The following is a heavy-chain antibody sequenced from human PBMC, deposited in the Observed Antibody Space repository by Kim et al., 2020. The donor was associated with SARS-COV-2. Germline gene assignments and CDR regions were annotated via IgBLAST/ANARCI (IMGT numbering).Heavy chain of an antibody. J-gene: IGHJ6*02. CDR2: IFYSGRT. Sequence: SETLSLTCTVSGDSISRGDYYWSWIRQHPGKGLEWIGYIFYSGRTSSNPSLKSRLTISVDTSKNQFSLKLTSVTAADTAMYHCARADFWGSGGPFPGGFYYAMDVWGQGTTVTVSS. CDR3: ARADFWGSGGPFPGGFYYAMDV. CDR1: GDSISRGDYY. V-gene: IGHV4-31*03. D-gene: IGHD2-15*01.